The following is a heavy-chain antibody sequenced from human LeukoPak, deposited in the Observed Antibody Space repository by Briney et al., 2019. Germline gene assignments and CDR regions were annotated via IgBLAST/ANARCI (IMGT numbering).Heavy chain of an antibody. J-gene: IGHJ5*02. CDR3: ARRSSTTLDP. CDR1: GDSISSSSYY. D-gene: IGHD4-11*01. V-gene: IGHV4-39*01. Sequence: SETLSLTCTVSGDSISSSSYYWGWIRQTPGKGLEWIGSVYFKGDTYYNPSLKSRVTISIDTSKNQFSPKLNSVTAADTAVYYCARRSSTTLDPWGQGTLVTVSS. CDR2: VYFKGDT.